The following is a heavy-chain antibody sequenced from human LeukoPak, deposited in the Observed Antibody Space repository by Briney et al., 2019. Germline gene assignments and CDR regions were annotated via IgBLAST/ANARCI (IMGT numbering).Heavy chain of an antibody. D-gene: IGHD5-12*01. J-gene: IGHJ3*02. CDR1: GGFISSRSYY. Sequence: ADTLSLTRILSGGFISSRSYYWAWIRQPRGKGLEWIGDLFDSGNTHNNPCLRSRLTMSVDTSKNQFSQKQSSVTAADTAVYYCARHTRPGYSGYENAFDIWGQGNMVTVSA. CDR3: ARHTRPGYSGYENAFDI. CDR2: LFDSGNT. V-gene: IGHV4-39*01.